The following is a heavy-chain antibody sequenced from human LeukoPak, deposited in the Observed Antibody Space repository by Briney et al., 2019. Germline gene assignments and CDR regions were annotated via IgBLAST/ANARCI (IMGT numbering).Heavy chain of an antibody. Sequence: SETLSLTCTVSGGSISSYYWSWIRQPPGKGLEWIGYIYYSGSTNYNPSLKSRVTISVDTSKNQFSLKLSSVTAAGTAVYYCARDKYRWNDGSYGMDVWGQGTTVTVSS. V-gene: IGHV4-59*01. D-gene: IGHD1-1*01. CDR3: ARDKYRWNDGSYGMDV. J-gene: IGHJ6*02. CDR1: GGSISSYY. CDR2: IYYSGST.